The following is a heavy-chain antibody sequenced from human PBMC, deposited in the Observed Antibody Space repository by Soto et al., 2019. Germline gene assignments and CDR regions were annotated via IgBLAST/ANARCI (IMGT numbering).Heavy chain of an antibody. CDR2: INPNSGDI. CDR1: GYTFTGHY. CDR3: ARGYTYGSFDN. Sequence: ASVKVSGKTSGYTFTGHYIHWVRQAPGQGLEWMGWINPNSGDISYAEKFQGRVTMTRDTSISTACMELSRLRSDDTAVYYCARGYTYGSFDNWAQGTLVTVSS. J-gene: IGHJ4*02. V-gene: IGHV1-2*02. D-gene: IGHD5-18*01.